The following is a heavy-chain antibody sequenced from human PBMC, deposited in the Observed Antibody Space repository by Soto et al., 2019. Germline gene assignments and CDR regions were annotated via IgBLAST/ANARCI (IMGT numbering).Heavy chain of an antibody. CDR2: ISGGGGST. D-gene: IGHD2-21*01. CDR1: GFDFSSKA. CDR3: AKALGTVCGIPAY. Sequence: EAHLLESGGGLVQPGGSLRLSCVDSGFDFSSKAMSWVRQAPGKGLEWVSGISGGGGSTFDADSVTGRFTISRDNSKNTVLLQMNSVRVEDTDVYYCAKALGTVCGIPAYWGQGTLVTVSS. V-gene: IGHV3-23*01. J-gene: IGHJ4*02.